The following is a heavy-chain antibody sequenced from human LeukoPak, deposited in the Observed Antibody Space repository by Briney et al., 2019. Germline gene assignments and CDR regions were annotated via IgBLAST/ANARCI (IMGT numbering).Heavy chain of an antibody. CDR3: ARVLRYCSGGNCYSGGLGYMDV. CDR1: GFTFSDYG. V-gene: IGHV3-23*01. CDR2: ISGTAFST. J-gene: IGHJ6*03. Sequence: PGGSLRLSCAASGFTFSDYGMSWVRQAPGKGLEWVSIISGTAFSTYYADSVRGRFTISRDNSRNTLSLQMNSLRAEDTAVYYCARVLRYCSGGNCYSGGLGYMDVWGKGTTVTISS. D-gene: IGHD2-15*01.